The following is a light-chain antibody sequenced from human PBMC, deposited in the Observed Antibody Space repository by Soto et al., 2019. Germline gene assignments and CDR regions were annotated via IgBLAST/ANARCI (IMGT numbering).Light chain of an antibody. CDR1: QSFSGW. V-gene: IGKV1-5*01. Sequence: DIQMTQSPSTLSASVGDRVTITCRASQSFSGWLAWYQQKPGKAPKLLISDGFSLKSGVPSRFSGSGSGTEFTLTISSLQPDDFATYYCQKYDSYSLTFGQGTKVDIK. CDR3: QKYDSYSLT. CDR2: DGF. J-gene: IGKJ1*01.